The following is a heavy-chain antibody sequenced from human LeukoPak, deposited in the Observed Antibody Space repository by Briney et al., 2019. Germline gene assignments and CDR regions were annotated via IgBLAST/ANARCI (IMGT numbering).Heavy chain of an antibody. Sequence: ASVKVSCKASGYTFTGYYMHWVRQAPGQGLEWMGWINPNSGGTDYAQKFQGRVTMTRDTSISTAYMELSRLRSDDTAVYYCARDGQEWLVLSWFDPWGQGTLVTVSS. J-gene: IGHJ5*02. D-gene: IGHD6-19*01. CDR1: GYTFTGYY. CDR3: ARDGQEWLVLSWFDP. V-gene: IGHV1-2*02. CDR2: INPNSGGT.